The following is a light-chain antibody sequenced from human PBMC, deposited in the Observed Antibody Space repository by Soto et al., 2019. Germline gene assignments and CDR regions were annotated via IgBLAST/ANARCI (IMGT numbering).Light chain of an antibody. Sequence: EIVMTQSPATLSVSPGERATLSCRASQSVITKLAWYQQKPGQAPRLLIYGASTRATGIPARFSGSGSGTDFTLTISRLEPEDSAVYYCQQSGRPFGQGTKVDIK. CDR1: QSVITK. CDR2: GAS. V-gene: IGKV3-15*01. J-gene: IGKJ1*01. CDR3: QQSGRP.